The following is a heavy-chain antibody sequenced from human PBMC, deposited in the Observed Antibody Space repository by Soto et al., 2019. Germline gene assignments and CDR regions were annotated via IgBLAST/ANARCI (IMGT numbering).Heavy chain of an antibody. CDR2: ISANNGNT. Sequence: QVQLVQSGAEVKKPGASVKVSCKASGYTFTNYGISWVRQAPGQGLEWMGWISANNGNTNYEQKLQGRVTMTTHTSTSTAYMERRGLRSDDTAVYYCARDRGSYALDYWGQGTLVTVSS. CDR1: GYTFTNYG. V-gene: IGHV1-18*01. D-gene: IGHD1-26*01. CDR3: ARDRGSYALDY. J-gene: IGHJ4*02.